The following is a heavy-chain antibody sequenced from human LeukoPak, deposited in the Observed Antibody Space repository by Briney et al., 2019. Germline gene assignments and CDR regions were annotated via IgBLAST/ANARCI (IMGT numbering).Heavy chain of an antibody. CDR1: GGSFSGYY. J-gene: IGHJ4*02. D-gene: IGHD6-13*01. V-gene: IGHV4-34*01. CDR2: INHSGST. CDR3: ARFLSWYSYFDY. Sequence: SETLSLTCAVYGGSFSGYYWSWIRQPPGKGLEWIGEINHSGSTYYNPSLKSRVTISVDTSKNQFSLKLSSVTAADTAVYYCARFLSWYSYFDYWGQGTLVTVSS.